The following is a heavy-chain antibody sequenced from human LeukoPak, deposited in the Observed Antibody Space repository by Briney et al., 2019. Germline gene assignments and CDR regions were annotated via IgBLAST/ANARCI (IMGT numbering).Heavy chain of an antibody. D-gene: IGHD5-18*01. CDR1: GGTFSSYA. J-gene: IGHJ3*02. V-gene: IGHV3-23*01. Sequence: SCKASGGTFSSYAMSWVRQAPGKGLEWVSAISGSGGSTYYADSVKGRFTISRDNSKNTLYLQMNSLRAEDTAVYYCAKLADTAIGLDIWGQGTMVTVSS. CDR2: ISGSGGST. CDR3: AKLADTAIGLDI.